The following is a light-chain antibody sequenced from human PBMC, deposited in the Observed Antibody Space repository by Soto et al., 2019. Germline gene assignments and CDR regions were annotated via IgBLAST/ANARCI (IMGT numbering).Light chain of an antibody. CDR2: GAS. Sequence: EIVLTQSPGTLSLSPGERATLSCRASQSVSSSYLACYQQKPGQAPRLLIYGASSRATGIPDRFSGSGSGTDFTLTISRLEPEDFAVYYCHQYDSSPITFGGGTKVEIK. CDR1: QSVSSSY. CDR3: HQYDSSPIT. V-gene: IGKV3-20*01. J-gene: IGKJ4*01.